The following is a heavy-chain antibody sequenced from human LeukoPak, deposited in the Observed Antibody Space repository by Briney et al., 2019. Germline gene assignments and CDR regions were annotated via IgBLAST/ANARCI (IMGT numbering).Heavy chain of an antibody. Sequence: GESLKISCKGSGYTFSTHWIGWVRQMPGKGLEWMGIIYPDDSDTRYSPSFQGQVTISADKSINTAYLQWSSLKASDTAMYYCGRRNDKKALYIWGQGTMVTVSS. CDR2: IYPDDSDT. CDR1: GYTFSTHW. CDR3: GRRNDKKALYI. V-gene: IGHV5-51*01. J-gene: IGHJ3*02.